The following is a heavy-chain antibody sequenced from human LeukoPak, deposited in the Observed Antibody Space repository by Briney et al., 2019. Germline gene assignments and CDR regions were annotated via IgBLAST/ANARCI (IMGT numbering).Heavy chain of an antibody. CDR2: MNPNSGNT. Sequence: ASVKVSCKASGYTFTSYGINWVRRATGQGLEWMGWMNPNSGNTGYAQKFQGRVTMTRNTSISTAYMELSSLRSEDTAVYYCARGNYYDSSEDYWGQGTLVTVSS. CDR3: ARGNYYDSSEDY. J-gene: IGHJ4*02. D-gene: IGHD3-22*01. CDR1: GYTFTSYG. V-gene: IGHV1-8*01.